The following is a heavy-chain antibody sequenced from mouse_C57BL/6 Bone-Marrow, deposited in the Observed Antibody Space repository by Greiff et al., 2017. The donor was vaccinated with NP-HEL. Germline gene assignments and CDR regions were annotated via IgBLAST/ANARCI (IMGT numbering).Heavy chain of an antibody. Sequence: VKLVESGAELMKPGASVKLSCKATGYTFTGYWIEWVKQRPGHGLEWIGEILPGSGSTNYNEKFKGKATFTADTSSNTAYRQLISLTTEDSAIYYCARITTVVDWYFDVWGTGTTVTVSS. CDR3: ARITTVVDWYFDV. J-gene: IGHJ1*03. V-gene: IGHV1-9*01. CDR1: GYTFTGYW. D-gene: IGHD1-1*01. CDR2: ILPGSGST.